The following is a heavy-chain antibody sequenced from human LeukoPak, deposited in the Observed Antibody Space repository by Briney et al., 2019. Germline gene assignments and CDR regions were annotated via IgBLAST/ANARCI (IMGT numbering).Heavy chain of an antibody. D-gene: IGHD4-17*01. V-gene: IGHV3-66*01. Sequence: GGSLRLSCAASGFTVSSNYMSWVRQAPGKGLEWVSVIYGGGSTYYADSVKGRFTISRDNSKNTLYLQMNSLRAEDTAVYYCARVRHGDYGILDYWGQGTLVTVSS. CDR2: IYGGGST. CDR3: ARVRHGDYGILDY. J-gene: IGHJ4*02. CDR1: GFTVSSNY.